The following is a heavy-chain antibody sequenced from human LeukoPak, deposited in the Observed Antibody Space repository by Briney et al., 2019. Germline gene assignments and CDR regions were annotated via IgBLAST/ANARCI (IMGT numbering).Heavy chain of an antibody. V-gene: IGHV3-7*01. CDR2: IKQDGSDK. CDR3: AKEPPPTYNWNPLDY. Sequence: GGSLRLSCSASGFTFRSYWMSWVRQAPGKGLDWVANIKQDGSDKYYVDSVKGRFTISRDNSKNTLYLQMNSLRAEDTAVYYCAKEPPPTYNWNPLDYWGQGTLVTVSS. CDR1: GFTFRSYW. J-gene: IGHJ4*02. D-gene: IGHD1-20*01.